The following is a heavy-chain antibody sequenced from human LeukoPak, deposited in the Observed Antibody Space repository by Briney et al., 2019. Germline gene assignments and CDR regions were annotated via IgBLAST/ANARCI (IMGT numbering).Heavy chain of an antibody. CDR2: INHSGST. CDR3: ARGREYYDSSGYYYEKQHFDY. D-gene: IGHD3-22*01. J-gene: IGHJ4*02. CDR1: GGSFSGYY. Sequence: SETLSLTCAVYGGSFSGYYWSWIRQPPGKGLEWIGEINHSGSTNYNPSLKSRVTISVDTSKNQFSLKLSSVTAADTAVYYCARGREYYDSSGYYYEKQHFDYWGQGTLVTVSS. V-gene: IGHV4-34*01.